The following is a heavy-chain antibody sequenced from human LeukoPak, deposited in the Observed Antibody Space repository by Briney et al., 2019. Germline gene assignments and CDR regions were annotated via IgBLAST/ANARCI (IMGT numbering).Heavy chain of an antibody. J-gene: IGHJ4*02. CDR2: LYPSDSDT. V-gene: IGHV5-51*01. D-gene: IGHD6-13*01. Sequence: GESLKISCKGSGYSFASFWIGWVRQMPGKGLEWMGILYPSDSDTRYSPSFQGQVTISADKSISTAYLQWSSLKASDTAMFYCARRSIAASGFDYWGQGTLVTVSS. CDR1: GYSFASFW. CDR3: ARRSIAASGFDY.